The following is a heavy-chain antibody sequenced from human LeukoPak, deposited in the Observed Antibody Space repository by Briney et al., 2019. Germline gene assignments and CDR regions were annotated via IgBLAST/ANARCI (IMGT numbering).Heavy chain of an antibody. CDR1: GYTFTSYY. J-gene: IGHJ4*02. V-gene: IGHV1-18*04. CDR2: ISAHTGNT. D-gene: IGHD3-22*01. Sequence: GASVKVSCKASGYTFTSYYMHWVRQAPGQGLEWMGWISAHTGNTNYAQNLQGRVTMTTDTSTRTAYMELRSLRSDDTAVYYCARGGGYQDYWGQGTLVTVSS. CDR3: ARGGGYQDY.